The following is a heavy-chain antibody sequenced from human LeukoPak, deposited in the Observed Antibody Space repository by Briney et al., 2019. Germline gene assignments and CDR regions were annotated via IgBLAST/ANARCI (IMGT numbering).Heavy chain of an antibody. CDR2: IDWDDDK. CDR1: GSSLSTSGMC. V-gene: IGHV2-70*11. CDR3: ARVVVPAATPGGWFDP. D-gene: IGHD2-2*01. Sequence: SGPTLVNPTQTLTLTCTFSGSSLSTSGMCVSWIRQPPGKALEWLARIDWDDDKYYSTSLKTRLTISKDTSKNQVVLTMTNMDPVDTATYYCARVVVPAATPGGWFDPWGQGTLVTVSS. J-gene: IGHJ5*02.